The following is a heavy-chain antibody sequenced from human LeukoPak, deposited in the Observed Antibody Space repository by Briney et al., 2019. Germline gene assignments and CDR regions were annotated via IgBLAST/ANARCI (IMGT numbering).Heavy chain of an antibody. J-gene: IGHJ6*01. D-gene: IGHD2-15*01. CDR3: ATSTAGYCCGRICSPYYFHYGINV. V-gene: IGHV3-30*03. Sequence: GGSLRLSCAASGLTLSKYGIHWVRQAPGKGLEWVAVVSYDGSNKNYIDSMKGRFIISRDNYNSTVYLQMNSLRAEDTAVYYCATSTAGYCCGRICSPYYFHYGINVWGPGTTVIVSS. CDR2: VSYDGSNK. CDR1: GLTLSKYG.